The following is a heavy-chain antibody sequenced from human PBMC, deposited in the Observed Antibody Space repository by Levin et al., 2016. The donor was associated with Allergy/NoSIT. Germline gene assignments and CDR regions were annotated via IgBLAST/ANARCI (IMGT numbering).Heavy chain of an antibody. D-gene: IGHD3-10*01. CDR2: IYYSGIT. CDR3: ASFTMVRGP. J-gene: IGHJ4*02. V-gene: IGHV4-59*01. Sequence: WIRQPPGKGLEWIGYIYYSGITKYNPSLESRVTISVDTSKTQFSLKLSSVTAADTAVYYCASFTMVRGPWGQGTLVTVSS.